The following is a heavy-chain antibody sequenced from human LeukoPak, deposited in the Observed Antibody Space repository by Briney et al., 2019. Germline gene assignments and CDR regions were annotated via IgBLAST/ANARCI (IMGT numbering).Heavy chain of an antibody. V-gene: IGHV3-9*01. CDR3: ARDFYYYYYYMDV. Sequence: GRSLRLSCAASGFTFDDYAMHWVRHAPGKGLEWVSGISWNSGSIDYADSVKGRFTISRDNAKNSLYLQMNSLRAEDTAVYYCARDFYYYYYYMDVWGKGTTVTVSS. CDR2: ISWNSGSI. CDR1: GFTFDDYA. J-gene: IGHJ6*03.